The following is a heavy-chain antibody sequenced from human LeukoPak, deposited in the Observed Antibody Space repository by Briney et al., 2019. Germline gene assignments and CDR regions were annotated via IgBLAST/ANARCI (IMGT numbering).Heavy chain of an antibody. Sequence: GASVKVSCKASGYTITRYAMNWVRQAPGQGLEWMGWINTHTGNPTYAQGFTGRFVFSLDTSVSTAYLQISGLKAEDTAVYYCARDRTRVGAFDWGQGTLVTVSS. J-gene: IGHJ4*02. CDR2: INTHTGNP. D-gene: IGHD1-26*01. CDR1: GYTITRYA. V-gene: IGHV7-4-1*02. CDR3: ARDRTRVGAFD.